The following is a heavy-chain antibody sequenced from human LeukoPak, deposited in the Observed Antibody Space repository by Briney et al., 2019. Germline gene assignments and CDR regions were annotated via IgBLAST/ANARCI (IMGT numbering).Heavy chain of an antibody. J-gene: IGHJ3*01. D-gene: IGHD1-26*01. CDR1: GGSISSYY. CDR2: IYYSGST. CDR3: ARTEYYDAFDF. V-gene: IGHV4-59*01. Sequence: PSETLSLTCTVSGGSISSYYWSWIRQPPGKGLDWIGYIYYSGSTNYNPSLKSRVTISVDTSKNQFSLKLSSVTAADTAVYYCARTEYYDAFDFWGQGTMVTVSS.